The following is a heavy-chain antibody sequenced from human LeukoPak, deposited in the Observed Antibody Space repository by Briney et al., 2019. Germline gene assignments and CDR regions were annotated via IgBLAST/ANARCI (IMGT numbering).Heavy chain of an antibody. CDR3: AKDLDSWKFGYGHYYFDY. CDR1: GFTFGSYA. V-gene: IGHV3-23*01. Sequence: GGSLRLSCAASGFTFGSYAMGWVRQAPGKGLGWVSAISSSGASTYYADSVKGRFTISRDNSKNTLYLQMNSLRAEDTAVYYCAKDLDSWKFGYGHYYFDYWGQGTLVTVSS. J-gene: IGHJ4*02. D-gene: IGHD1-20*01. CDR2: ISSSGAST.